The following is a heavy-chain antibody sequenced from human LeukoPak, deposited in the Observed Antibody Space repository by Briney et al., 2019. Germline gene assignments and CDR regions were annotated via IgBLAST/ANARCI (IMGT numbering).Heavy chain of an antibody. D-gene: IGHD2-15*01. CDR2: ISPSGATI. Sequence: LSLTCTVSGGSISSYYWSWIRQAPGKGLEWVSYISPSGATISYADSVKGRFTTSRDNAKSSLYLQMNSLRAEDTAVYYCARCRGHSCCFDNWGQGTQVTVSS. J-gene: IGHJ4*02. CDR3: ARCRGHSCCFDN. CDR1: GGSISSYY. V-gene: IGHV3-11*01.